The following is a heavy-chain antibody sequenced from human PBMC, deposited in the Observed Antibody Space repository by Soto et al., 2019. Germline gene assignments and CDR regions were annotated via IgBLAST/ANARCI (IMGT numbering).Heavy chain of an antibody. CDR1: GVSLNSGHYY. CDR2: VYYDEST. V-gene: IGHV4-39*01. Sequence: SETLSLTCSVSGVSLNSGHYYWVWVRQSPGKGLAWIASVYYDESTYYNPSLKSRVTISIDKPRNQFSLTLKSVTAADTAVYYCGKVLIGATRHADVDSWGQGARVTVSS. J-gene: IGHJ4*02. CDR3: GKVLIGATRHADVDS. D-gene: IGHD2-15*01.